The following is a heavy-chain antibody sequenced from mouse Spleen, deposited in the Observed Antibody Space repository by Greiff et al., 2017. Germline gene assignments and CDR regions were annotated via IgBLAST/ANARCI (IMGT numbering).Heavy chain of an antibody. Sequence: DVQLQESGPELVKPGASVKIPCKASGYTFTDYNMDWVKQSHGKSLEWIGDINPNNGGTIYNQKFKGKATLTVDKSSSTAYMELRSLTSEDTAVYYCARRGAGTWYFDYWGQGTTLTVSS. J-gene: IGHJ2*01. CDR2: INPNNGGT. CDR3: ARRGAGTWYFDY. V-gene: IGHV1-18*01. CDR1: GYTFTDYN. D-gene: IGHD4-1*01.